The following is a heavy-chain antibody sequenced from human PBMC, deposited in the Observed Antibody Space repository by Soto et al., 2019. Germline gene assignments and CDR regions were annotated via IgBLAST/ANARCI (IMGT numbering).Heavy chain of an antibody. V-gene: IGHV3-23*01. CDR2: ISGSGGST. J-gene: IGHJ5*02. CDR1: GFTFSSYA. Sequence: EVQLLESGGGLVQPGGSLRLSCAASGFTFSSYAMSWVRQAPGKGLEWVSAISGSGGSTYYADSVKGRFTISRDNSKNTLYLQMNSLRAEDTAVYYCGLPKGWGIETKQRGWFDPWGQGTLVTVSS. D-gene: IGHD3-16*01. CDR3: GLPKGWGIETKQRGWFDP.